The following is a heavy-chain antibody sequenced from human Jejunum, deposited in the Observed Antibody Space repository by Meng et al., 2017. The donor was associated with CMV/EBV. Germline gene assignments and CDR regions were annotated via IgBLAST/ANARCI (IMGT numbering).Heavy chain of an antibody. V-gene: IGHV3-48*03. CDR2: ISGGNNDEIT. CDR3: ARGRVLGAIAYFYGMDV. D-gene: IGHD2-21*01. J-gene: IGHJ6*02. CDR1: RYD. Sequence: RYDMSWVRQAPGKGLEWVSHISGGNNDEITNYADSVKGRFTISRDNGRNSLFLEMNSLRVEDTGVYYCARGRVLGAIAYFYGMDVWGQGTAVTVSS.